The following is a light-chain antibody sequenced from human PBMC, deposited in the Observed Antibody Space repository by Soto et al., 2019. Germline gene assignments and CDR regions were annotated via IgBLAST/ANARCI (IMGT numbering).Light chain of an antibody. CDR3: CSYAGRYWV. J-gene: IGLJ3*02. CDR2: DVS. Sequence: QSALTQPRSVSGSPGQSVTISCTGTSSDVGGYNYVSWYQQHPGKAPKLMIYDVSKRPSGVPDRFSGSKSGNTASLTISGLQAEDEADYYCCSYAGRYWVFGGGTKLTAL. V-gene: IGLV2-11*01. CDR1: SSDVGGYNY.